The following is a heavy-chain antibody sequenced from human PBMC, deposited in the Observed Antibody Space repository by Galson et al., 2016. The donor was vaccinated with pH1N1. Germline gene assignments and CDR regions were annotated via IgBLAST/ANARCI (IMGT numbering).Heavy chain of an antibody. D-gene: IGHD6-13*01. J-gene: IGHJ4*02. CDR2: ISYDGSNK. Sequence: SLRLSCAASGFTFSSYGFHWVRQAPGKGLEWVAVISYDGSNKYYADSVKGRFTISRDNSKNTLYPQMNSLRAEDTAVYYCAKVVRGSSWPSFDYWGQGTLVTVSS. CDR3: AKVVRGSSWPSFDY. CDR1: GFTFSSYG. V-gene: IGHV3-30*18.